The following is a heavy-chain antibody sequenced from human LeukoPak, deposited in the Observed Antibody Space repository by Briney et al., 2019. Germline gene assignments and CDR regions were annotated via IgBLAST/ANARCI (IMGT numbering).Heavy chain of an antibody. V-gene: IGHV1-2*02. D-gene: IGHD1/OR15-1a*01. J-gene: IGHJ3*01. CDR1: GYTFTDYY. Sequence: ASVKVSCKAFGYTFTDYYLHWVRQAPGQGLECVGWINPTSGRTNYAQKFHDRVTLARDTSNNTSYMELTRLTSDDTAVYFCAREFRTTTWSYDAFDLWGQGTMVTVSS. CDR2: INPTSGRT. CDR3: AREFRTTTWSYDAFDL.